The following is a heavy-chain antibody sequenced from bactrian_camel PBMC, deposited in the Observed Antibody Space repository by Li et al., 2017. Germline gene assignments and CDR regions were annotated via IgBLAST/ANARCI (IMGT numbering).Heavy chain of an antibody. CDR2: IYTRDGTT. CDR3: AADVYCYGGNWYNPNKFPY. D-gene: IGHD6*01. CDR1: RLTFDDYA. J-gene: IGHJ4*01. V-gene: IGHV3S63*01. Sequence: QVQLVESGGGLVQAGGSLRLSCTASRLTFDDYAMGWFRQAPGKQREGVARIYTRDGTTDYSESVKGRFTISLNNAKNTVYLQMRCLEPEDTAMYYCAADVYCYGGNWYNPNKFPYWGQGTQVTVS.